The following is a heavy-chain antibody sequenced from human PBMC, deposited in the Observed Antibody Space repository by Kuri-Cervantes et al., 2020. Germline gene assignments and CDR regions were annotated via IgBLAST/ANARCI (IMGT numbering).Heavy chain of an antibody. CDR1: GYSFTSYW. CDR2: IYPGDSDT. J-gene: IGHJ4*02. D-gene: IGHD6-13*01. V-gene: IGHV5-51*01. Sequence: GGSLRLSCKGSGYSFTSYWIGWVRQIPGKGLEWMGIIYPGDSDTRYSPSFQGQVTISADKSISTAYLQWSSLKASDTAMYYCARHVFLSSSAFDYWGQGTLVTVSS. CDR3: ARHVFLSSSAFDY.